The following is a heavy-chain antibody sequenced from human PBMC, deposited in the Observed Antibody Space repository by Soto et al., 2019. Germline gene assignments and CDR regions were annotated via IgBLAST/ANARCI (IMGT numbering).Heavy chain of an antibody. CDR3: AKEGQQARRWPV. Sequence: QVQLVESGGGVVQPGRSLRLSCGASGFSFSSYVMHWVRQAPGKGLEWVAVISYDGSYKYYADSVKGRFTISRDNSKNTLYLQMNSLRAEDMAVYYCAKEGQQARRWPVWGQGTTVTVAS. CDR2: ISYDGSYK. D-gene: IGHD1-1*01. CDR1: GFSFSSYV. V-gene: IGHV3-30*18. J-gene: IGHJ6*02.